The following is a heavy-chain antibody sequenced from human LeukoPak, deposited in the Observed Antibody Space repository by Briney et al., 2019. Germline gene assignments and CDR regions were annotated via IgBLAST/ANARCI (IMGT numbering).Heavy chain of an antibody. CDR2: ISGSSSYI. V-gene: IGHV3-21*01. CDR3: ARDPYSSGWYKDAFDI. J-gene: IGHJ3*02. Sequence: GESLRLSCAASGFTFSSYSMNWVRQAPGKGLEWVSSISGSSSYINYADSVKGRFTISRDNAQNSLFLQLNSQRAEDTAVYYCARDPYSSGWYKDAFDIWGQGTMVTVSS. CDR1: GFTFSSYS. D-gene: IGHD6-19*01.